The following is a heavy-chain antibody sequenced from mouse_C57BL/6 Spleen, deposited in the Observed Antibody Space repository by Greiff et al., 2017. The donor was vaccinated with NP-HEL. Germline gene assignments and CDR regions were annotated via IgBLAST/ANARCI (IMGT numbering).Heavy chain of an antibody. Sequence: VQLQQSGPELVKPGASVKISCKASGYSFTGYYMNWVKQSPEKSLEWIGEINPSTGGTTYNQKFKAKATLTVDKSSSTAYMQLKRLTSEDSAVYYCATLPWFAYWGQGTLVTVSA. J-gene: IGHJ3*01. V-gene: IGHV1-42*01. CDR1: GYSFTGYY. CDR2: INPSTGGT. CDR3: ATLPWFAY.